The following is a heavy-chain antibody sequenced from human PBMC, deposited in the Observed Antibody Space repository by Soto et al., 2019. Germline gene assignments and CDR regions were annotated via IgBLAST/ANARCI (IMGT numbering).Heavy chain of an antibody. CDR2: ISYDGSNK. J-gene: IGHJ6*02. V-gene: IGHV3-30-3*01. D-gene: IGHD1-26*01. Sequence: PGGSLRLSCAASGFTFSSYAMHWVRQAPGKGLEWVAVISYDGSNKYYADSVKGRFTISRDNSKNTLYLQMNSLRAEDTAVYYCARSEWDSGSYYGMDVWGQGTTVTVSS. CDR1: GFTFSSYA. CDR3: ARSEWDSGSYYGMDV.